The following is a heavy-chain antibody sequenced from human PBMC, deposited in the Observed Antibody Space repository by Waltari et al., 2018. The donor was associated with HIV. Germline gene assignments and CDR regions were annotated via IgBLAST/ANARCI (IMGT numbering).Heavy chain of an antibody. D-gene: IGHD6-6*01. Sequence: QLQLQESGPGLVRPSETLSLTCTVPGGSIIRRSSNWGWIRQPPGTGLEWSGRIYYSVRTYYTPALKIRVTISVDTSKNQFALKLSSVTAADTAVYYCARAGKYSSSVYFDYWGQGTLVTVSS. CDR1: GGSIIRRSSN. CDR3: ARAGKYSSSVYFDY. J-gene: IGHJ4*02. CDR2: IYYSVRT. V-gene: IGHV4-39*01.